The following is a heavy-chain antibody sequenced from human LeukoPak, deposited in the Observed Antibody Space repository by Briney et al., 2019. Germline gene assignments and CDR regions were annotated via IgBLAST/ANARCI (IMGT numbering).Heavy chain of an antibody. CDR2: ISYDGSNK. CDR1: GFTFSSYG. J-gene: IGHJ6*02. D-gene: IGHD6-13*01. CDR3: AKRHAAAGKVYYDVDV. Sequence: PGRSLRLPCAGSGFTFSSYGFHWVRQAPGKGLEWVAVISYDGSNKYYADSVKGRFTISRDNSKNTLYLQMNSLRAEDTAVYYCAKRHAAAGKVYYDVDVWGQGTTVSVSS. V-gene: IGHV3-30*18.